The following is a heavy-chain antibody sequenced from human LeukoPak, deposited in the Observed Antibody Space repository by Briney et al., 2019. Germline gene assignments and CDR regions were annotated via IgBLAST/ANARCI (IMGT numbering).Heavy chain of an antibody. CDR2: IYTSGST. CDR1: GGSISSYY. J-gene: IGHJ4*02. CDR3: ARGHTRITIFGVVTERSYYFDY. V-gene: IGHV4-4*07. D-gene: IGHD3-3*01. Sequence: SETLSLTCTVSGGSISSYYWSWIRQPAGKGLEWIGRIYTSGSTNYNPSLKSRVTMSVDTSKNQFSLKLSSVTAADTAVYYCARGHTRITIFGVVTERSYYFDYWGQGTLVTVSS.